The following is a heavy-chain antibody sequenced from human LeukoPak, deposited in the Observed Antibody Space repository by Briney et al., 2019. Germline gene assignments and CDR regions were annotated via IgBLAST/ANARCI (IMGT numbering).Heavy chain of an antibody. V-gene: IGHV3-15*01. J-gene: IGHJ4*02. Sequence: GGSLRLSCAASGFTFSNAWMSWVRQAPGKGLEWVGRIKSKTDGGTTDYAAPVKGRFTISRDDSKNTLYLQMNSLKTEDAAVYYCTTDGSPYCGGDCYYDYWGEGTLVTVSS. CDR1: GFTFSNAW. D-gene: IGHD2-21*02. CDR3: TTDGSPYCGGDCYYDY. CDR2: IKSKTDGGTT.